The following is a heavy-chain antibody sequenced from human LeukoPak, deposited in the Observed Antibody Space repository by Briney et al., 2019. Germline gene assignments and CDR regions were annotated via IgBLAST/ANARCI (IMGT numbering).Heavy chain of an antibody. Sequence: GGSLRLSCAASGFTFSDYYMSWIRQAPGKGLEWGSYISSIGSTIYYADSVKGRFTISRDNAKNSLYLRMNSLRAEDTAVYYCARVGIQLWFSYYFYYWGQGTLVNGSS. V-gene: IGHV3-11*01. CDR3: ARVGIQLWFSYYFYY. CDR2: ISSIGSTI. J-gene: IGHJ4*02. D-gene: IGHD5-18*01. CDR1: GFTFSDYY.